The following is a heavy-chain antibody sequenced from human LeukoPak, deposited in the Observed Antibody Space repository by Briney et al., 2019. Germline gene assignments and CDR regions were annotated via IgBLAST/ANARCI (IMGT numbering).Heavy chain of an antibody. CDR3: ARGDSYYGSGSYLNDY. CDR1: GYTFTSYD. J-gene: IGHJ4*02. Sequence: ASVKVSCKAPGYTFTSYDINWVRQATGQGLEWMGWMNPNSGNTGYAQKFQGRVTMTRNTSISTAYMELSSLRSEDTAVYYCARGDSYYGSGSYLNDYWGQGTLVTVSS. CDR2: MNPNSGNT. D-gene: IGHD3-10*01. V-gene: IGHV1-8*01.